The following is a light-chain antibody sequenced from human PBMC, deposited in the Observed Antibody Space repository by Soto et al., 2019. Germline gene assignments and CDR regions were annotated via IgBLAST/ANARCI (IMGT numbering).Light chain of an antibody. CDR1: QSVVGSH. CDR3: QQDGSSPGLFS. J-gene: IGKJ3*01. Sequence: EIVLTQSPGTLSLSPGERDTLSCRASQSVVGSHLTWYQQKPGQAPRLLIYGASSRATGIPDRFSGSASATDCTLTISGLAPENIAVYYCQQDGSSPGLFSFGPGTKVDIK. V-gene: IGKV3-20*01. CDR2: GAS.